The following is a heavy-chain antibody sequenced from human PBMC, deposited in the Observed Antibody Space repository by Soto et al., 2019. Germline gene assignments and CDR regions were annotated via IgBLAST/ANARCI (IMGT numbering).Heavy chain of an antibody. CDR1: GFTFSDYY. Sequence: GGSLRLSCAASGFTFSDYYMSWIRQAPGKGLEWVSYISSSGSTIYYADSVKGRFTISRDNAKNSLYLQMNSLRAEDTAVYYCARMYYDFWSGYYTPADYYYYGMDVWGQGTTVTVSS. J-gene: IGHJ6*02. V-gene: IGHV3-11*01. CDR2: ISSSGSTI. CDR3: ARMYYDFWSGYYTPADYYYYGMDV. D-gene: IGHD3-3*01.